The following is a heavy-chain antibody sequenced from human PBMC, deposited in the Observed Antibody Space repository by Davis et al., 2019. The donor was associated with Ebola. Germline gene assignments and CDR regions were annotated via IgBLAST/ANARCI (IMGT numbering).Heavy chain of an antibody. Sequence: ASVKVSCKASEYTFTGYYLHWVRQAPGQGLEWMGWIKPNSGGTKYAQKFQGRVTMTRDTSINTAYMQLTRLTSDDTAVYYCARPDSSGWPYFHYWGQGTLVTVSS. CDR1: EYTFTGYY. D-gene: IGHD6-19*01. CDR2: IKPNSGGT. CDR3: ARPDSSGWPYFHY. J-gene: IGHJ4*02. V-gene: IGHV1-2*02.